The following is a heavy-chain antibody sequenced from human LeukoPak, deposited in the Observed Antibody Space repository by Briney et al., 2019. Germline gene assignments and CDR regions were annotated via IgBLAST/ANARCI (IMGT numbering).Heavy chain of an antibody. CDR1: GFTFSNYA. J-gene: IGHJ4*02. D-gene: IGHD4-11*01. CDR3: TTRLQHHFDY. V-gene: IGHV3-23*01. Sequence: GGSLRLSCAASGFTFSNYAVSWVRQAPGKGLEWVSGFSGSGGSTYYADSVKGRFTISRDNSKNTLYPQMNSLTVEDTAVYYCTTRLQHHFDYWGQGTQVTVSS. CDR2: FSGSGGST.